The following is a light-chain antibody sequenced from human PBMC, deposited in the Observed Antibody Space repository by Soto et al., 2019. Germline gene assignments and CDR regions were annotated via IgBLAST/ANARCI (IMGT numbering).Light chain of an antibody. J-gene: IGKJ4*01. CDR2: DTS. CDR3: EQRSNWPPT. Sequence: EIVLSQSPATLSLSPGERATLSCRASQSISNNLAWYQQKPGQGPRLLIYDTSNSATGIPARFSGGGSGTDFTLTISGLEAEDVADYYCEQRSNWPPTFGSGTKVEIK. CDR1: QSISNN. V-gene: IGKV3-11*01.